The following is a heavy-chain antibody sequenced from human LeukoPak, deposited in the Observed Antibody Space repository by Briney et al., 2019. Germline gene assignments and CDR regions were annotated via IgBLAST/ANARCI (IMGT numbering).Heavy chain of an antibody. V-gene: IGHV3-74*01. J-gene: IGHJ5*01. CDR1: VFTFSHHW. CDR2: ISSDESST. Sequence: GGSLRLSCAASVFTFSHHWMHWVRQAPGKGLVWVSHISSDESSTSYAASVKGRFTIYRDNRKNSLYLQMNSLRVEDTAMYYCTRNPDGRNWFDFWGQGTRVTVSS. D-gene: IGHD1-14*01. CDR3: TRNPDGRNWFDF.